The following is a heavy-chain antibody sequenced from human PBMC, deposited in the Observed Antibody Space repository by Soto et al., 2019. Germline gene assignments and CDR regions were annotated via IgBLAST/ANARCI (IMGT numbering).Heavy chain of an antibody. CDR1: GGSFSGYY. J-gene: IGHJ2*01. Sequence: QVQLQQWGAGPLRPLETLSLTCGVSGGSFSGYYWAWIRQTPGKGLEWIGEINDRGSINYNPSLKSRVSISVDTSKNHSSLTLRSVTAADTAVYYCARESHDILTGPPWVWYFDLWGRGTLVTVSS. CDR2: INDRGSI. V-gene: IGHV4-34*01. D-gene: IGHD3-9*01. CDR3: ARESHDILTGPPWVWYFDL.